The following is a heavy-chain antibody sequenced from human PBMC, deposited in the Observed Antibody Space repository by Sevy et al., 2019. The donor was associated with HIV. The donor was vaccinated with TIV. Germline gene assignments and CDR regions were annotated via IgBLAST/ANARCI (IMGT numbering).Heavy chain of an antibody. V-gene: IGHV4-59*01. CDR2: IYYSGST. Sequence: SETLSLTCTVSGGSISSYYWSWIRQPPGKGLEWIGYIYYSGSTNYNPSLKSRVTISVDTSKNQFSLKLSSVTAVDTAVYYCATSSTWIQLWLAAFDIWGQGTMVTVSS. CDR1: GGSISSYY. D-gene: IGHD5-18*01. CDR3: ATSSTWIQLWLAAFDI. J-gene: IGHJ3*02.